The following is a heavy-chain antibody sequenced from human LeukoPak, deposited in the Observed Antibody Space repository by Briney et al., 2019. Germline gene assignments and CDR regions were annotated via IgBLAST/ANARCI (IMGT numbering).Heavy chain of an antibody. CDR1: GFTFSSYG. V-gene: IGHV3-23*01. J-gene: IGHJ4*02. D-gene: IGHD3-22*01. Sequence: PGGSLRLSCAASGFTFSSYGMTWVRQAPGKGLEWVSAISGSGGSTYYADSVKGRFTISRDNSKNTVYLQLNSLRAEDTAVYYCAKGHSSGYIDFDHWGQGTLVTVSS. CDR3: AKGHSSGYIDFDH. CDR2: ISGSGGST.